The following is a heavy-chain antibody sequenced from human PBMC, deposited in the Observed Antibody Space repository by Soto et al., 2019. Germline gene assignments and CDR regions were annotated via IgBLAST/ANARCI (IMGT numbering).Heavy chain of an antibody. V-gene: IGHV4-34*01. CDR3: ARNWILNDYSFDY. CDR1: VESFSDYY. CDR2: VNHSGIT. J-gene: IGHJ4*02. D-gene: IGHD3-9*01. Sequence: SDTLSLTCAVYVESFSDYYWTWIRQPPGKGLEWIGEVNHSGITNYNPSLKSRVSISVDTSKSQFSLKLNSVTAADTAVYYCARNWILNDYSFDYWGLGTLVTVSS.